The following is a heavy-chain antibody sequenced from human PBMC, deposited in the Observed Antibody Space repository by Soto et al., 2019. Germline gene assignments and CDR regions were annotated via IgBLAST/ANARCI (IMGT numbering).Heavy chain of an antibody. J-gene: IGHJ6*02. CDR3: SADHPHMAMGWPV. V-gene: IGHV1-58*02. D-gene: IGHD1-26*01. CDR1: GFDFGSFG. CDR2: IVVVSGST. Sequence: SVKVSCKASGFDFGSFGIQFLRQTRGRGLEWVGWIVVVSGSTNYARHFQGRVAISRDMSSSTAYLDLYDLKSDDTAVYFCSADHPHMAMGWPVWGQGTTVTVSS.